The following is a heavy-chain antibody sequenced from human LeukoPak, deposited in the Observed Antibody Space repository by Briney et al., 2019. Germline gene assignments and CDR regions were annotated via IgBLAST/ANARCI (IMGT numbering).Heavy chain of an antibody. D-gene: IGHD5-18*01. CDR1: GFTFSDYY. Sequence: GGSLRLSCAASGFTFSDYYMTWIRQAPGKGLEWVSYISSSSTYTNYADSVKGRFTISRDNAKNSLYLQMNSLRAEDTAVYYCARGRGLGYSYGLDFWGKGTKVTVSS. CDR2: ISSSSTYT. CDR3: ARGRGLGYSYGLDF. V-gene: IGHV3-11*06. J-gene: IGHJ6*04.